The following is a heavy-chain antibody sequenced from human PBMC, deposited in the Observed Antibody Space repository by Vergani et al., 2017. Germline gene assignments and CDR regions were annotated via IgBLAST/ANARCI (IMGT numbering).Heavy chain of an antibody. V-gene: IGHV3-11*05. Sequence: QVQLVESGGGLVKPGGSLRLSCAASGFTFSDYYMSWIRQAPGKGLEWVSYISSSSSYTNYADSVKGRFTISRDNAKNSLYLQMNSLRAEDTAVYYCARHSIAVAQTTDAFDIWGQGTMVTVSS. CDR3: ARHSIAVAQTTDAFDI. CDR2: ISSSSSYT. D-gene: IGHD6-19*01. J-gene: IGHJ3*02. CDR1: GFTFSDYY.